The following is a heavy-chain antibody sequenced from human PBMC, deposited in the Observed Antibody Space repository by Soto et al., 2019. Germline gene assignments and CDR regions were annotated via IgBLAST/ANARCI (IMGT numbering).Heavy chain of an antibody. V-gene: IGHV4-4*07. CDR2: FYTSGNT. Sequence: TSETLSLTCTVSGGSVSSYYWSWIRQPAGKGLGWIGRFYTSGNTNYNPSLKSRVTMSLDTSKNQFSLKLSSVTAADTAVYFCASDSTGWFDPWGQGTLVTVSS. CDR1: GGSVSSYY. D-gene: IGHD7-27*01. J-gene: IGHJ5*02. CDR3: ASDSTGWFDP.